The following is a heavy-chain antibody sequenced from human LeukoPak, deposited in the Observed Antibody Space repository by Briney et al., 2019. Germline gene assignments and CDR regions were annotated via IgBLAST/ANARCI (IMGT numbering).Heavy chain of an antibody. Sequence: PGGSLRLSCSAFGFTFSDYALHWVRQAPGKGLEFISAIGTNGRGTYYADSVEGRFTISRDNSKNTLFLQMSSLRPEDTALYYCVKGQEVVYAPTFDYWGQGTLVTVSS. V-gene: IGHV3-64D*09. CDR2: IGTNGRGT. J-gene: IGHJ4*02. D-gene: IGHD2-8*02. CDR3: VKGQEVVYAPTFDY. CDR1: GFTFSDYA.